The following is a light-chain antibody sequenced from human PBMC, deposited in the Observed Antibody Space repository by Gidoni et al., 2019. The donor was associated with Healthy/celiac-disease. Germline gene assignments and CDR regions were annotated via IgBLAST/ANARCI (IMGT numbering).Light chain of an antibody. J-gene: IGKJ1*01. V-gene: IGKV1-33*01. CDR2: DAS. Sequence: DIQMTQSPSSLSASVGDRVTITCQASQDISTYLNWYQQKPGKAPKLLIYDASNLETGVPSRFSGSGSGTDFTFTISSLQPEDIATYYCQQYDNLPRTFGQXTKVEIK. CDR1: QDISTY. CDR3: QQYDNLPRT.